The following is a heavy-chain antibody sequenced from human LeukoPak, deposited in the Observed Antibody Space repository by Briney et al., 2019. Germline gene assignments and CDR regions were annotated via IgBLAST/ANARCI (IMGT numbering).Heavy chain of an antibody. CDR1: GYTFTSYY. CDR2: INPSGGST. V-gene: IGHV1-46*03. D-gene: IGHD3-22*01. CDR3: TRSGRDYYDSSGYPLDY. Sequence: GASVKVSCKASGYTFTSYYMHWVRQAPGQGLEWMGIINPSGGSTSYAQKFQGRVTMTRDTSTSTVYMELSSLRSEDTAVYYCTRSGRDYYDSSGYPLDYWGQGTLVTVSS. J-gene: IGHJ4*02.